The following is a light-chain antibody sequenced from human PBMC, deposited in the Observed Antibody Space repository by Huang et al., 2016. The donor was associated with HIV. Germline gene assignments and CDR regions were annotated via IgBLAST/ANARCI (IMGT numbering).Light chain of an antibody. V-gene: IGKV3-11*01. Sequence: EIVLTQSPATLSLSPGERAPLSCRASQSVRSYLAWYQQKPGQVPRLLIYDASNRATGIPARFSGSGSGTDFTLTISNLQSEDFAVYYCQQRSAWPLTFGGGTKVEI. CDR3: QQRSAWPLT. CDR2: DAS. J-gene: IGKJ4*01. CDR1: QSVRSY.